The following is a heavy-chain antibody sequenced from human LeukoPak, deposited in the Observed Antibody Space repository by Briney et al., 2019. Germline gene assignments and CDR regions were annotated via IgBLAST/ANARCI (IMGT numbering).Heavy chain of an antibody. J-gene: IGHJ4*02. CDR3: ARDPFLDWGDSCFDY. CDR1: GYTFTSYG. Sequence: GASVKVSCKASGYTFTSYGISWVRQAPGQGLEWMGWISAYNGNTNYAQKLQGRVTMTTGTSTSTAYMELRSLRSDDTAVYYCARDPFLDWGDSCFDYWGQGTLVTVSS. V-gene: IGHV1-18*04. CDR2: ISAYNGNT. D-gene: IGHD3/OR15-3a*01.